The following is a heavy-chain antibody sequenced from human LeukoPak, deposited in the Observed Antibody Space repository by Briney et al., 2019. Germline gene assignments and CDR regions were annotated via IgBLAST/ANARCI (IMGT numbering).Heavy chain of an antibody. CDR2: IWYDGSNK. CDR1: GFTFSSYG. CDR3: AKASGSYYHRHFDY. J-gene: IGHJ4*02. Sequence: GGSLRLSCAASGFTFSSYGMHWVRQAPGKGLEWVAVIWYDGSNKYYADSVKGRFTISRDNSKNTLYLQMNSLRAEDTAVYYCAKASGSYYHRHFDYWGQGTLVTVSS. V-gene: IGHV3-33*06. D-gene: IGHD3-10*01.